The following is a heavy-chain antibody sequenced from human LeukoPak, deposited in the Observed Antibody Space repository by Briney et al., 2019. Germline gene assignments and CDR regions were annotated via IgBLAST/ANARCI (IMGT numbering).Heavy chain of an antibody. CDR3: ARAAYSGSYHSDY. D-gene: IGHD1-26*01. CDR1: GGSVNSGSYY. Sequence: PSETLSLTCTVSGGSVNSGSYYWNWIRQPPGKGLEWIGYIYYSGSTNYNPSLKSRVTISVATSKNQFSLKLSSVTAADTAVYYCARAAYSGSYHSDYWGQGTLVTVSS. V-gene: IGHV4-61*01. CDR2: IYYSGST. J-gene: IGHJ4*02.